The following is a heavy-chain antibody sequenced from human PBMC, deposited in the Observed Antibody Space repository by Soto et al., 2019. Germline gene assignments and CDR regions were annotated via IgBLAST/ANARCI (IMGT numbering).Heavy chain of an antibody. CDR2: MNPNSGNT. J-gene: IGHJ6*02. CDR3: ARQKTSYGIDV. V-gene: IGHV1-8*01. CDR1: GYTFTSYD. Sequence: QVQLVQSGAEVKKPGASVKVSCKASGYTFTSYDINWVRKATGQGLEWMGWMNPNSGNTGYAQKFQGRVTMTRNTSVSTAYMERSSVRSEDTAVYYCARQKTSYGIDVWGQGTTVTVSS.